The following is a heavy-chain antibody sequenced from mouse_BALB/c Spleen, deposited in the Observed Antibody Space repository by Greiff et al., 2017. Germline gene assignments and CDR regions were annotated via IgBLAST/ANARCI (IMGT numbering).Heavy chain of an antibody. V-gene: IGHV1-26*01. J-gene: IGHJ1*01. D-gene: IGHD2-14*01. CDR1: GFTFTDYT. Sequence: VQLLQSGPGLVKPGASVKLSCTASGFTFTDYTMHWVRQSHGKSLEWIAGISPNNGGTYYNQKLKGQATLTVDKSTSTAYLELRSLTSEDSAVYYCARNYRYDVYWYFDVWGEGTTVTVSS. CDR2: ISPNNGGT. CDR3: ARNYRYDVYWYFDV.